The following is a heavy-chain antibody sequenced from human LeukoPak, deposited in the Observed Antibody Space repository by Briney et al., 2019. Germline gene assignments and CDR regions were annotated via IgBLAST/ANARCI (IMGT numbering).Heavy chain of an antibody. V-gene: IGHV3-7*01. J-gene: IGHJ4*02. Sequence: GGSLRLSCAASGFTFSSYWMSWVRQAPGKGLEWVANIKQDGSEKYYVDSVKGRFTFSRDNAKNSLYLQMNSLRAEDTAVYYCARGRGYSYGPASNFDYWGQGTLVTVSS. CDR2: IKQDGSEK. D-gene: IGHD5-18*01. CDR1: GFTFSSYW. CDR3: ARGRGYSYGPASNFDY.